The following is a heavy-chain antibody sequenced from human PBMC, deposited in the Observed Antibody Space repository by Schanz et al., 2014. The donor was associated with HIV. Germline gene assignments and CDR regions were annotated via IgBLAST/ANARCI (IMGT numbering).Heavy chain of an antibody. D-gene: IGHD2-8*02. CDR3: ARIGQATGTDS. CDR2: ILYDGTNK. Sequence: QVQLVESGGGVVQPGWALRLSCAGSGFSFDIFGIHWVRQAPGKGLEWVTVILYDGTNKKFADSVKGRFTISRDNAKNSLYLQMNSLRDVDTAVYYCARIGQATGTDSWGQGTLVTVSS. J-gene: IGHJ5*01. CDR1: GFSFDIFG. V-gene: IGHV3-30*03.